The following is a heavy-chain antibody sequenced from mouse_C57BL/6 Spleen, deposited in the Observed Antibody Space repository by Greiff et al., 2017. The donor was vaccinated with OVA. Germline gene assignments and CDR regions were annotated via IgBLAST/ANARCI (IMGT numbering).Heavy chain of an antibody. J-gene: IGHJ3*01. CDR3: ARYVVVRRAWFAY. CDR2: IDTSDSYP. Sequence: VQLQQPGAELVKPGASVKLSCTASGYTFTSYWMQWVKQRPGQGLEWIGEIDTSDSYPNYNQKFKGKATLTVDTSSSTAYMLLSSRTSEDSSVYYCARYVVVRRAWFAYWGQVTLVTVSA. D-gene: IGHD1-1*01. CDR1: GYTFTSYW. V-gene: IGHV1-50*01.